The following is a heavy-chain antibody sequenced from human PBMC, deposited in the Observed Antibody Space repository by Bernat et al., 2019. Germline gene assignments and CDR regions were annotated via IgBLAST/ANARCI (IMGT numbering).Heavy chain of an antibody. CDR3: ARGSYAGFSSRKNVPAFDI. J-gene: IGHJ3*02. CDR1: GGSFSGYY. V-gene: IGHV4-34*01. CDR2: INHSGST. D-gene: IGHD6-13*01. Sequence: QVQLQQWGAGLLKPSETLSLTCAVYGGSFSGYYWSWIRQPPGKGLEWIGEINHSGSTNYNPSLKSRVTISVDTSKNQFSLRLSSVTAADTAVYYRARGSYAGFSSRKNVPAFDIWGQGTTVTVSS.